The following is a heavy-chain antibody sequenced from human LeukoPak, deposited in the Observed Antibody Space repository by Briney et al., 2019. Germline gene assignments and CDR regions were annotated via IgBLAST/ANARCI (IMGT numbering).Heavy chain of an antibody. D-gene: IGHD6-13*01. Sequence: SETLSLTCIVSGGSISGKYWSWIRQPPGKGLEWIGEINHSGSTNYNPSLKSRATISVDTSKNQFSLKLSSVTAADTAVYYCARPRGYSSSWYAPLGYWGQGTLVTVSS. CDR3: ARPRGYSSSWYAPLGY. V-gene: IGHV4-34*01. CDR1: GGSISGKY. CDR2: INHSGST. J-gene: IGHJ4*02.